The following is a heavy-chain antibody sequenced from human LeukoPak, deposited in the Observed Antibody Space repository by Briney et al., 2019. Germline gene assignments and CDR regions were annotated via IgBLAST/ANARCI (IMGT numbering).Heavy chain of an antibody. V-gene: IGHV3-23*01. Sequence: GGSLRLSCTGSGFPFNMFAMNWVRQAPGQGLEWVSGFSRGGETRKYADSVKGRFTVSRDASKNMVFLQMNDLRPEDTAVYYCAKEQRIRHCSEGVCMEGYYFDYWGQGSLVTVSS. D-gene: IGHD2-8*01. CDR1: GFPFNMFA. CDR2: FSRGGETR. CDR3: AKEQRIRHCSEGVCMEGYYFDY. J-gene: IGHJ4*02.